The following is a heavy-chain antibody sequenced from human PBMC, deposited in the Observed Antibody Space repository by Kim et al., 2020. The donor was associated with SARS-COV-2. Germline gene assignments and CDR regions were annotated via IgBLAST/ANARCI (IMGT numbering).Heavy chain of an antibody. J-gene: IGHJ4*02. CDR3: VKGGYRCGWCGDY. Sequence: GGSLRLSCAASGFTFTYSWMSWVRQAPGKGLEWVAIIKQDGSESYHVDSVKGRFTISRDNAKNSLYLQMNGLRAEDTALYYCVKGGYRCGWCGDYWGQGT. V-gene: IGHV3-7*01. CDR1: GFTFTYSW. D-gene: IGHD6-19*01. CDR2: IKQDGSES.